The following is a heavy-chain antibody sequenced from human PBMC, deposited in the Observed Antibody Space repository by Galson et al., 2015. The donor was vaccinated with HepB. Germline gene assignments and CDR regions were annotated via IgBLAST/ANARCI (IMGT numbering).Heavy chain of an antibody. J-gene: IGHJ6*02. CDR3: ATGDDFWSGYGMDV. CDR2: FDPEDGET. CDR1: GYTLTELS. D-gene: IGHD3-3*01. Sequence: SVKVSCKVSGYTLTELSMHWVRQAPGKGLEWMGGFDPEDGETIYAQKFQGRVTMTEDTSTDTAYMELSSLRSEDTAVYYCATGDDFWSGYGMDVWGQGTPVTVSS. V-gene: IGHV1-24*01.